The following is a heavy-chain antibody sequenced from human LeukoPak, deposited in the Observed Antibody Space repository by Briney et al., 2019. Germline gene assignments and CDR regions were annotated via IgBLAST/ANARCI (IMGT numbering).Heavy chain of an antibody. Sequence: ASVKVSCKTSGYSFTDYYMHWVRQAPGQGLEWMGWINPNSGGTSSTQKFQGRVTMTRDTSITTVYMEVSWLTSDDTAIYYCARADRLDGGPYLIGPWGQGTLVTVSS. D-gene: IGHD2-21*01. CDR3: ARADRLDGGPYLIGP. CDR1: GYSFTDYY. CDR2: INPNSGGT. J-gene: IGHJ5*02. V-gene: IGHV1-2*02.